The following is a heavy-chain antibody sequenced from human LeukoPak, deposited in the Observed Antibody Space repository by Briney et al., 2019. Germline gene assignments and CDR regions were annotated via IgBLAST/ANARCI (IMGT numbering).Heavy chain of an antibody. Sequence: SETLSLTCTVSGGSISSYYWSWIRQPAGKGLEWIGRIYTSGSTNYNPSLKSRVTISVDTSKNQFSLKLSSVTAADTAVYYCAREAAARLWFGSYYYYYMDVWGKGTTVTISS. J-gene: IGHJ6*03. D-gene: IGHD3-10*01. CDR3: AREAAARLWFGSYYYYYMDV. CDR1: GGSISSYY. CDR2: IYTSGST. V-gene: IGHV4-4*07.